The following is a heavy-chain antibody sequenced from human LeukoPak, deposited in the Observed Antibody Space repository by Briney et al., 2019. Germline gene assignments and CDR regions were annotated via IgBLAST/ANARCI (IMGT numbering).Heavy chain of an antibody. Sequence: SETLSLTCTVSGGSISSYYWSWIRQPPGKGLECIGYIYYGGSTNYNPSLKSRVTISVDTSKNQFSLKLSSVTAADTAVYYCARGYCTNGVCYIGPFDYWGQGTLVTVSS. CDR1: GGSISSYY. J-gene: IGHJ4*02. CDR3: ARGYCTNGVCYIGPFDY. CDR2: IYYGGST. D-gene: IGHD2-8*01. V-gene: IGHV4-59*01.